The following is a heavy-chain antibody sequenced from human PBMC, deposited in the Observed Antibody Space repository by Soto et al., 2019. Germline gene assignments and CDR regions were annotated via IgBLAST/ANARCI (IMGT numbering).Heavy chain of an antibody. CDR2: ISNNGAHT. J-gene: IGHJ6*03. D-gene: IGHD6-13*01. CDR1: GFTFSNYE. Sequence: EAQLVESGGGLVQPGGSLXLSCAASGFTFSNYEMHWVXQAPGXXLXXXSGISNNGAHTDYAKSVKGRFTISRDNSENTLYLQMGSLRAEDMALYYCARRGYGSRWPNVYMDVWGKGTTVTVSS. V-gene: IGHV3-64*01. CDR3: ARRGYGSRWPNVYMDV.